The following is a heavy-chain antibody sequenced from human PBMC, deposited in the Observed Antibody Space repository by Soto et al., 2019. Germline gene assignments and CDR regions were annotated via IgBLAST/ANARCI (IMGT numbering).Heavy chain of an antibody. CDR1: GGSVSSGSYY. CDR3: ARDPQGVTIFGVVTYYYYGMDV. V-gene: IGHV4-61*01. D-gene: IGHD3-3*01. CDR2: IYYSGST. Sequence: QVQLQESGPGLVKPSETLSLTCTVSGGSVSSGSYYWSWIRQPPGKGLEWIGYIYYSGSTNYNPSLKSRVTISVDTSKNQFSLKLSSVTAADTAVYYCARDPQGVTIFGVVTYYYYGMDVWGQGTTVTVSS. J-gene: IGHJ6*02.